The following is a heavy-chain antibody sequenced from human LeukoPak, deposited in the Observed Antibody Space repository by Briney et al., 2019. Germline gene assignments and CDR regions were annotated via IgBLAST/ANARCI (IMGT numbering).Heavy chain of an antibody. J-gene: IGHJ2*01. CDR1: GFTFNSYA. CDR3: TKGSYTTSGNGRHFDV. D-gene: IGHD1-1*01. CDR2: TNARGDKT. Sequence: GGSLRLSCAASGFTFNSYAMSWVRQAPGKGLEWISGTNARGDKTYYVDAVKGRFSISRDNSKNTLDLQMNGLSAEDTAVYYCTKGSYTTSGNGRHFDVWGRGALATVSS. V-gene: IGHV3-23*01.